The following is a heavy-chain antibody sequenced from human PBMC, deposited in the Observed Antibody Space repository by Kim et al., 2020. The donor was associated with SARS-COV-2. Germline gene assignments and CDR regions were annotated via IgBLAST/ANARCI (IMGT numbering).Heavy chain of an antibody. V-gene: IGHV4-31*02. Sequence: LKSRVTISVDTSKNQFSQKLSSVTAADTDVYYCERTRINMIVVVTPFDYWGQGTLVTVSS. CDR3: ERTRINMIVVVTPFDY. J-gene: IGHJ4*02. D-gene: IGHD3-22*01.